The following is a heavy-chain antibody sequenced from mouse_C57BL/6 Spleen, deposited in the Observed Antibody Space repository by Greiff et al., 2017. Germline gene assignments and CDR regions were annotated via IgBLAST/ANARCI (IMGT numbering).Heavy chain of an antibody. D-gene: IGHD1-1*01. Sequence: QVQLKESGAELVKPGASVKLSCKASGYTFTEYTIHWVKQRSGQGLEWIGWFYPGSGSIKYNEKFKDKATLTADKSSSTVYMELSRLTSEDSAVYFCARHEAPYYYGSSYGNFDYWGQGTTLTVSS. V-gene: IGHV1-62-2*01. CDR1: GYTFTEYT. CDR3: ARHEAPYYYGSSYGNFDY. CDR2: FYPGSGSI. J-gene: IGHJ2*01.